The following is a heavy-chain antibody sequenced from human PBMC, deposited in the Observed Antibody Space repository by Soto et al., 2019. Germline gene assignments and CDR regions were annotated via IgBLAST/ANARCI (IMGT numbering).Heavy chain of an antibody. CDR3: ASPHSSGWLPFDY. V-gene: IGHV3-30-3*01. D-gene: IGHD6-19*01. CDR2: ISYDGSNK. J-gene: IGHJ4*02. Sequence: QVQLVESGGGVVQPGRSLRLSCAASGFTFSSYAMHWVRQAPGKGLEWVAVISYDGSNKYYADSVKGRFTISRDNSKNTLYLQMNSLRAEDTAVYYCASPHSSGWLPFDYWGQGTLVTVSS. CDR1: GFTFSSYA.